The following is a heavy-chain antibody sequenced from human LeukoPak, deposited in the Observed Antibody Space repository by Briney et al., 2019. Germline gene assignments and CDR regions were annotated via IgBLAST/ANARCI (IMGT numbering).Heavy chain of an antibody. CDR1: GFTLSSHW. J-gene: IGHJ4*02. Sequence: PGGSLRLSCEASGFTLSSHWMSWVRQAPGKGLEWVAHINQDESEKSYVDSAKGRFTISRDNGKNTLYLQMDSLGAEDTAVYYCARVGEHHGDYVDFDYWGQGTLVTVSS. CDR3: ARVGEHHGDYVDFDY. V-gene: IGHV3-7*01. D-gene: IGHD4-17*01. CDR2: INQDESEK.